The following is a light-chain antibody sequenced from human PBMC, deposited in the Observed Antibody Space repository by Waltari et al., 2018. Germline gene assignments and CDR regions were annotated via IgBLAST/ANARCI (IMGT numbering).Light chain of an antibody. Sequence: AIRITQSPSSLSASPVDRVTITCRASQGISSYLASYQKKPGKAPKLLIYAASTLQSGVPSRFSGSGSGTDFTLTISCLQSEDFATYYCQQYYSYPPMYTFGQGTKLEIK. CDR1: QGISSY. J-gene: IGKJ2*01. CDR2: AAS. CDR3: QQYYSYPPMYT. V-gene: IGKV1-8*01.